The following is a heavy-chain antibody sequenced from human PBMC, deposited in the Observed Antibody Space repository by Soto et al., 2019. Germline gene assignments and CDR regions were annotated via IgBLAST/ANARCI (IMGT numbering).Heavy chain of an antibody. D-gene: IGHD6-13*01. CDR2: VYWDDDK. J-gene: IGHJ5*02. V-gene: IGHV2-5*02. CDR1: GFSLSTSGVG. CDR3: AHSIAAGPLET. Sequence: QITLNESGPPLVKPTQTLTLTCTFSGFSLSTSGVGVAWIRQPPGKALEWLALVYWDDDKRYNLYLKSRLTITKDTSRNQVVLTMTNMDPVDTATYYCAHSIAAGPLETWGQGTRVTVSS.